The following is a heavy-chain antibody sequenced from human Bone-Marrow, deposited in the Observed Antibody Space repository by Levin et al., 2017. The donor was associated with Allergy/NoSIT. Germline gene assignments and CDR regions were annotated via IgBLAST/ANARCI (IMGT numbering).Heavy chain of an antibody. CDR3: AKDRYCTSARCPVDY. CDR2: FSGSGGAT. Sequence: GGSLRLSCAGSGFNLREYAVNWVRQAPGKGLEWVSAFSGSGGATYYADSVKGRFTISGDNSENTVYLQMDSLRAEDTAVYDCAKDRYCTSARCPVDYWGQGTLVTVSS. CDR1: GFNLREYA. V-gene: IGHV3-23*01. J-gene: IGHJ4*02. D-gene: IGHD2-2*01.